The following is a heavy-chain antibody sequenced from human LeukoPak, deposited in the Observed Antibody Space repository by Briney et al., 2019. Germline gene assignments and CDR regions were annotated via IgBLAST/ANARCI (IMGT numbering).Heavy chain of an antibody. CDR3: AYGYYMDV. V-gene: IGHV4-59*01. CDR1: GGSISSYY. J-gene: IGHJ6*03. D-gene: IGHD4-17*01. Sequence: SETLSLTCTVSGGSISSYYWSWIRQPPGKGLEWIGYIYYSGSTNYNPSLKSRVTISVDTSKNQFSLKLSSVTAADTAVYYRAYGYYMDVWGKGTTVTVSS. CDR2: IYYSGST.